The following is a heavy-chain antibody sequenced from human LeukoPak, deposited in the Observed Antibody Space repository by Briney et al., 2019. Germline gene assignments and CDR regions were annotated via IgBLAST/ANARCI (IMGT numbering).Heavy chain of an antibody. V-gene: IGHV4-30-4*08. CDR3: ARLTVVPAATGA. D-gene: IGHD2-2*01. CDR1: GGSISSGDYY. J-gene: IGHJ1*01. Sequence: PSETLSLTCTVSGGSISSGDYYWSWIRQPPGKGLEWIGYIYYSGSTYYNPSLKSRVTISVDTSKNQFSLKLSSVTAADTAVYYCARLTVVPAATGAWGQGTLVTVSS. CDR2: IYYSGST.